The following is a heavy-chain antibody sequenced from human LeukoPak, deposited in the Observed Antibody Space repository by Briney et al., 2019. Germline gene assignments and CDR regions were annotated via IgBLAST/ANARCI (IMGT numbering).Heavy chain of an antibody. D-gene: IGHD4-23*01. J-gene: IGHJ4*02. CDR1: GFTFSSYS. CDR3: ARLRWEQTGYSSDY. V-gene: IGHV3-21*06. Sequence: GGSLRLSCAASGFTFSSYSMNWVRQAPGKGLEWVSSISSSSSYIYYADSVKGRFTISRDNAKNSLYLQMNSLRAEDTAVFYCARLRWEQTGYSSDYWGQGTLVTVSS. CDR2: ISSSSSYI.